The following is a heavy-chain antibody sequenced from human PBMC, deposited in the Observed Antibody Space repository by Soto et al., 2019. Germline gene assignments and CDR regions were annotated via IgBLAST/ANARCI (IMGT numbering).Heavy chain of an antibody. Sequence: GGSLRLSCSASGFPFSSYTMYWVRQAPGKGLEYVSSISGDGDTIYYADSVKGTFTISRDNSKNTLYLQMSGLGGEDTAMYYCVKGGYIYGRAALDIWGHGTRVTVSS. CDR1: GFPFSSYT. V-gene: IGHV3-64D*06. CDR3: VKGGYIYGRAALDI. D-gene: IGHD5-18*01. CDR2: ISGDGDTI. J-gene: IGHJ3*02.